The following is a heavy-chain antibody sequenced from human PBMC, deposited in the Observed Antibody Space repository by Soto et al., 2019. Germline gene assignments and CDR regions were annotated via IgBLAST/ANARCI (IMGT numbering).Heavy chain of an antibody. CDR3: AVGQRQYYYDSSGYWG. V-gene: IGHV1-18*01. J-gene: IGHJ4*02. CDR1: GYTFTSYG. D-gene: IGHD3-22*01. Sequence: QVQLVQSGAEVKKPGASVKVSCKASGYTFTSYGISWVRQAPGQGLEWMGWISAYNGNTNYAQKLQGRVTMTTDTSKSTDYMELRSLRSDDTAVYYCAVGQRQYYYDSSGYWGWGQGTLVTVSS. CDR2: ISAYNGNT.